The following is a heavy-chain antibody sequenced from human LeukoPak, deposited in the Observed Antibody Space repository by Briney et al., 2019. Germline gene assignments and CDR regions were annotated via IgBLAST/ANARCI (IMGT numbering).Heavy chain of an antibody. Sequence: PGGSLRLSCAASGFTFSSYGMHWVRQAPGKGLEWVAVIWYDGSNKYYADSVKGRFTISRDNSKNTLYLQMNSLRAEDTAVYYCARELGYCSSTSCRHPDYYGMDVWGQGTTVTVSS. V-gene: IGHV3-33*08. CDR1: GFTFSSYG. J-gene: IGHJ6*02. D-gene: IGHD2-2*01. CDR3: ARELGYCSSTSCRHPDYYGMDV. CDR2: IWYDGSNK.